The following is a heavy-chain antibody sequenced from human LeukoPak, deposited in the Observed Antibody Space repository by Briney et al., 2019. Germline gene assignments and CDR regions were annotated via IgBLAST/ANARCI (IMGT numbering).Heavy chain of an antibody. V-gene: IGHV3-48*03. D-gene: IGHD3-10*01. CDR1: GFTFNSYE. CDR2: ISSSGSAI. J-gene: IGHJ4*02. Sequence: GGSLRLSCAASGFTFNSYELNWVRQAPGKGLEWISYISSSGSAIYYADSVKGRFTISRDNAKNSLHLQMNSLRAEDTAVYYCSRGGENYYGSGSLDYWGQGTLVTVSS. CDR3: SRGGENYYGSGSLDY.